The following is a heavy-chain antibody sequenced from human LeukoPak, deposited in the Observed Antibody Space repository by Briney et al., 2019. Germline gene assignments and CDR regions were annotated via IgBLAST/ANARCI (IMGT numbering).Heavy chain of an antibody. J-gene: IGHJ4*02. D-gene: IGHD3-22*01. V-gene: IGHV3-48*04. CDR3: ARLDSSGFDH. CDR1: GFTFSSYG. Sequence: GGSLRLSCAASGFTFSSYGMSWVRQAPGKGLEWVSYISSSGRSIYSADSVKGRFTISRDNAKNSLYLQMNSLRAEDTAVYYCARLDSSGFDHWGQGTLVTVSS. CDR2: ISSSGRSI.